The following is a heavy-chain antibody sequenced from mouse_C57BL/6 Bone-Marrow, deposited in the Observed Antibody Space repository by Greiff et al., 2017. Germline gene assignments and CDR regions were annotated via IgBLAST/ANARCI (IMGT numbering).Heavy chain of an antibody. CDR3: ARDYGSSPYWYFDV. CDR2: INPNTGGT. J-gene: IGHJ1*03. Sequence: VQLQQSGPELVKPGASVKISCKASGYTFTDYYMNWVKQSHGKSLEWIGDINPNTGGTSYNQKFKGKATLTVDKSSSTAYMQLRSLTSEDSAVYYCARDYGSSPYWYFDVWGKGTTVTVSS. V-gene: IGHV1-26*01. CDR1: GYTFTDYY. D-gene: IGHD1-1*01.